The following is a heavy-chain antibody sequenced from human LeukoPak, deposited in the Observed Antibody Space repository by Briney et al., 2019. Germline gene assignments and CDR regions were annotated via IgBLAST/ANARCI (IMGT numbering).Heavy chain of an antibody. Sequence: GASVKVSCKASGGTFSSYAISWVRQAPGQGLEWMGGIIPIFGTANYAQKFQGRVTITADESTSTAHMELSSLRSEDTAVYYCARDRRTYSSGWYDYWGQGTLVTVSS. V-gene: IGHV1-69*01. CDR1: GGTFSSYA. J-gene: IGHJ4*02. CDR2: IIPIFGTA. CDR3: ARDRRTYSSGWYDY. D-gene: IGHD6-19*01.